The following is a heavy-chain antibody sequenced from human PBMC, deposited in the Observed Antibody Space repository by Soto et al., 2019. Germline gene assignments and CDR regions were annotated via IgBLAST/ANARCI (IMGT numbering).Heavy chain of an antibody. CDR2: INWSTGVV. J-gene: IGHJ4*02. CDR3: AIKDYDRGGCDS. CDR1: GFNFHNYA. D-gene: IGHD3-16*01. V-gene: IGHV3-9*01. Sequence: EVQLVESGGGLVEPGRSLTVSCVGSGFNFHNYAMQWVRQVPGKGLEWVSGINWSTGVVGYADAVKGRFILSRDNAKNSLYLEMKSLRVEDTAFYYCAIKDYDRGGCDSWGSGTLVTVSS.